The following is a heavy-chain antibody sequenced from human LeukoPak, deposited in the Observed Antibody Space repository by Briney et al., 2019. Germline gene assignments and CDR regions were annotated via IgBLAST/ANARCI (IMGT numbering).Heavy chain of an antibody. J-gene: IGHJ3*02. CDR1: GFTFSSYS. CDR3: ARVKTPVWVGDPYPGRAFDI. V-gene: IGHV3-21*01. Sequence: PGGSLRLSCAASGFTFSSYSMNWVRQAPGKGLEWVSSISSSSSYIYYADSVKGRFTISRDNAKNSLYLQMNSLRAEDTAVYYCARVKTPVWVGDPYPGRAFDIWGQGTMVTVSS. D-gene: IGHD3-10*01. CDR2: ISSSSSYI.